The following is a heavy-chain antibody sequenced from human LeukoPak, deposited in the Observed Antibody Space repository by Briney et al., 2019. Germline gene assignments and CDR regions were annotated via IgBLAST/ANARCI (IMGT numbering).Heavy chain of an antibody. V-gene: IGHV3-48*03. Sequence: PGGSLRLSCVVSGFSFSNYEMYWARQAPGKGLEWVAYISSSGGAIYYADSVKGRFTISRDNAKNSLYLQMNSLRAEDTAVYYCARDYSGYDPDAFDIWGQGTMVTVSS. CDR3: ARDYSGYDPDAFDI. J-gene: IGHJ3*02. CDR2: ISSSGGAI. D-gene: IGHD5-12*01. CDR1: GFSFSNYE.